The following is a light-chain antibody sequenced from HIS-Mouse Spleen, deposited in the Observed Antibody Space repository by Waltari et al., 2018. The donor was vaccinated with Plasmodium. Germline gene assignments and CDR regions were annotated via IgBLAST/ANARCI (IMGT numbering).Light chain of an antibody. CDR3: QQYNNWSFT. Sequence: EIVMTQSPATLSVSPGERATLSGRASQSVSSHLDWCQQKPCQAPRLLIYGASTRATGIPARFSGSGSGTEFTLTIRSLQSEDFAVYYCQQYNNWSFTFGPGTKVDIK. CDR1: QSVSSH. V-gene: IGKV3-15*01. J-gene: IGKJ3*01. CDR2: GAS.